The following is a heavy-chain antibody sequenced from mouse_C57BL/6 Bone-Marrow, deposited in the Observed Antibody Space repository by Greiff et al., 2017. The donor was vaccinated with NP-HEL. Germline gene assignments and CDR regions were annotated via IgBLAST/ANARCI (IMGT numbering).Heavy chain of an antibody. CDR1: GFNIKDYY. V-gene: IGHV14-2*01. CDR3: ARLSTTVVASNYFDY. D-gene: IGHD1-1*01. Sequence: EVQLKESGAELVKPGASVKLSCTASGFNIKDYYMHWVKQRTEQGLEWIGRIDPEDGETKYAPKFQGKATITADTSSNTAYLQLSSLTSEDTAVYYCARLSTTVVASNYFDYWGQGTTLTVSS. J-gene: IGHJ2*01. CDR2: IDPEDGET.